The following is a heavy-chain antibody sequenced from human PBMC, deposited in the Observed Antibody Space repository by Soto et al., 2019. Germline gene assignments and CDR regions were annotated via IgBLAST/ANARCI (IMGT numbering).Heavy chain of an antibody. CDR3: AKDQGYSSSWFDS. CDR1: GFTFSSYG. CDR2: ISYDGSNK. D-gene: IGHD6-13*01. V-gene: IGHV3-30*18. J-gene: IGHJ5*01. Sequence: GGSLRLSCAASGFTFSSYGMHWVRQAPGKGLEWVAIISYDGSNKYYADSVKGRFTISRDNSKNTLYLQMNSLRAEDTAVYYCAKDQGYSSSWFDSWGQGTLVTVSS.